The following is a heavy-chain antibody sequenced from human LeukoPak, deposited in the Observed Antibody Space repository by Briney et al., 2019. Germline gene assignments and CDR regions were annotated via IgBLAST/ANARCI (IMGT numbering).Heavy chain of an antibody. CDR1: GGSISSSSYY. Sequence: SETLSLTCTVSGGSISSSSYYWGWSRHPPGEGLGWGGSIYYSGSTYYNPPLKRRVTISVDTSKNQFSLKLTSVTAADTAVYYCARSPVLRFLEWLLLLDYWGQGTLVTVSS. J-gene: IGHJ4*02. D-gene: IGHD3-3*01. CDR2: IYYSGST. V-gene: IGHV4-39*01. CDR3: ARSPVLRFLEWLLLLDY.